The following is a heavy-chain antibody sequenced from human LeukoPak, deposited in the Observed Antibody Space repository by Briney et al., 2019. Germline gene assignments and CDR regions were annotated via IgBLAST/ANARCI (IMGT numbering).Heavy chain of an antibody. CDR2: IRYDGSNK. V-gene: IGHV3-30*02. CDR3: AKDNRTYYDYVWGSYRSLFDY. CDR1: GFTFSSYG. J-gene: IGHJ4*02. D-gene: IGHD3-16*02. Sequence: GGSLRLSCAASGFTFSSYGMHWVRQAPGKGLEWLAFIRYDGSNKYYADSVKGRFTISRDNSKNTLYLQMNSLRAEDTAVYYCAKDNRTYYDYVWGSYRSLFDYWGQGTLVTVSS.